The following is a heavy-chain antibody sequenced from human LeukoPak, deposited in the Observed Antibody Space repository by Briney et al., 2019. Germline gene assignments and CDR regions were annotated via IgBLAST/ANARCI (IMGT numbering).Heavy chain of an antibody. CDR2: IIPIFGTA. CDR1: GGTFSSYA. J-gene: IGHJ5*02. CDR3: AVLVLRFLEWSNWFDP. V-gene: IGHV1-69*13. D-gene: IGHD3-3*01. Sequence: GASVKVSCKASGGTFSSYAISWVRQAPEQGLEWMGGIIPIFGTANYAQKFQGRVTITADESTSTAYVEPSSLRSEDTAVYYCAVLVLRFLEWSNWFDPWGQGTLVTVSS.